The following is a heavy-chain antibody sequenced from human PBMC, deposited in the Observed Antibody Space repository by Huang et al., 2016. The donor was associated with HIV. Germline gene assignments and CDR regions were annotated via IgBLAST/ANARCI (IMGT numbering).Heavy chain of an antibody. D-gene: IGHD3-10*01. CDR1: GGAFRGSS. Sequence: QVQLKQWGAGLLKPSETLSLTCAVYGGAFRGSSGTWLRQFPEKGLVWIGDINHNGKIIYNPSLSARVTISTDTSKNHFSLHLTSGTAADTALYYCARGFNYYASDNLGVYYFDSWGLGTLVTVSP. J-gene: IGHJ4*02. CDR2: INHNGKI. CDR3: ARGFNYYASDNLGVYYFDS. V-gene: IGHV4-34*02.